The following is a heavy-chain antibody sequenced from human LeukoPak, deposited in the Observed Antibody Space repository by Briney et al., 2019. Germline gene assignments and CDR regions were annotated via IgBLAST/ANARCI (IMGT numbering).Heavy chain of an antibody. J-gene: IGHJ5*02. CDR3: ARASRGYSSSWYVWFDP. V-gene: IGHV4-59*01. Sequence: SETLSLTCTVSGXXIXSYYWSWXXXPXGXXXXXXGYIYYSGSTNYNPSLKSRVTISVDTSKNQFSLKLSSVTAADTAVYYCARASRGYSSSWYVWFDPWGQGTLVTVSS. D-gene: IGHD6-13*01. CDR2: IYYSGST. CDR1: GXXIXSYY.